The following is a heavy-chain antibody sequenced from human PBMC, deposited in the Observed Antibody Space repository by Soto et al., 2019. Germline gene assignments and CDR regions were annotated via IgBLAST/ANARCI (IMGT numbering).Heavy chain of an antibody. Sequence: QVQLQQWGAGLLKPSETLSLTCAVYGGSFSGYYWSWIRQPPGKGLEWIGEINHSGSTNYTPSLKRRVTISVDTSKNQFSLKLSAVTAADTAVYYCARVRAGSGYSSGWFNYWGQGTLVTVSS. D-gene: IGHD6-19*01. V-gene: IGHV4-34*01. CDR1: GGSFSGYY. CDR2: INHSGST. CDR3: ARVRAGSGYSSGWFNY. J-gene: IGHJ4*02.